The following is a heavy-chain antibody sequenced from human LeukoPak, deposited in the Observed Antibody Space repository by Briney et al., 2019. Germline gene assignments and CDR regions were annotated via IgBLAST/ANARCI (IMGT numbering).Heavy chain of an antibody. V-gene: IGHV4-59*01. Sequence: PSETLSLTCTVSVGSISSYYWSWIRQPPGKGLEWIGYIYYSGSTNYNPSLKSRVTISVDTSKNQFSLKLSSVTAADTAVYYCARGNKSGSYPSWGQGTLVTVSS. D-gene: IGHD1-26*01. CDR1: VGSISSYY. CDR3: ARGNKSGSYPS. J-gene: IGHJ4*02. CDR2: IYYSGST.